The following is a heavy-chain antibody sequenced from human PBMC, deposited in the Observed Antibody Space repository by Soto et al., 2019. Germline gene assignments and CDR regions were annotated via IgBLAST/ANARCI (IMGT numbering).Heavy chain of an antibody. CDR1: GYSFTSYW. CDR3: AREPPVGIFGVVPLYYGMDV. Sequence: GESLKISCKGSGYSFTSYWISWVRQMPGKGLEWMGRIDPSDSYTNYSPSFQGHVTISADKSISTAYLQWSSLKASDTAMYYCAREPPVGIFGVVPLYYGMDVWGQGTTGTVS. V-gene: IGHV5-10-1*01. J-gene: IGHJ6*02. CDR2: IDPSDSYT. D-gene: IGHD3-3*01.